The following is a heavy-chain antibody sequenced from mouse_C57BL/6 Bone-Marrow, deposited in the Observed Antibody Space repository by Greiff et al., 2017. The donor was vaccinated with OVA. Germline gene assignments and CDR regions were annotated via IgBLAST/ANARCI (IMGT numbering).Heavy chain of an antibody. CDR2: IDPANGNT. Sequence: EVQLQESVAELVRPGASVKLSCTASGFNIKNTYMHWVKQRPEQGLEWIGRIDPANGNTKYAPKFQGKATITADTSSNTAYLQLSSLTSEDTANYEGDRCSCGGNLDAMDYWGQGTSVTVSS. D-gene: IGHD1-1*02. V-gene: IGHV14-3*01. J-gene: IGHJ4*01. CDR1: GFNIKNTY. CDR3: DRCSCGGNLDAMDY.